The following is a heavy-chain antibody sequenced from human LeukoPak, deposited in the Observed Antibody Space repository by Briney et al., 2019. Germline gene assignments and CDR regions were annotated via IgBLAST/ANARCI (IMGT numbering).Heavy chain of an antibody. Sequence: GGSLRLSCAASGFAFSSYGMDWVRQGPAKGPEWVGVISYDGSNKYYAVSVKGRFTISRDNSKNTLYLQMNSLIAEDTAVYYCAKDRGYCTGGNCYWGNYFDYWGQGTLVTVSS. D-gene: IGHD2-15*01. CDR2: ISYDGSNK. V-gene: IGHV3-30*18. CDR3: AKDRGYCTGGNCYWGNYFDY. CDR1: GFAFSSYG. J-gene: IGHJ4*02.